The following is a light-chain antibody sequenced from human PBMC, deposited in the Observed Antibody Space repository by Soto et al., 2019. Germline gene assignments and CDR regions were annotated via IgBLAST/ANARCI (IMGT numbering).Light chain of an antibody. CDR3: QQRSDWPST. V-gene: IGKV3-11*01. CDR2: DAS. J-gene: IGKJ4*01. Sequence: EIVLTQSPATLSLSPGDRATLSCRASQSVGSYLGWYQQRPGQAPRLLIYDASNRATDITARFSGSGSGTDFTLTISSLEPEDFAVYYCQQRSDWPSTFGGGTKVEIK. CDR1: QSVGSY.